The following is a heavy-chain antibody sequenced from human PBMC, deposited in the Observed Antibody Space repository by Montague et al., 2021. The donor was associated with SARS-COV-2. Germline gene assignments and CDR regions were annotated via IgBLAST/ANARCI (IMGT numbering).Heavy chain of an antibody. J-gene: IGHJ5*02. CDR3: ARDPHDYGWFDP. D-gene: IGHD4-17*01. V-gene: IGHV4-61*09. CDR1: GGSISSASYY. CDR2: IYSTVIT. Sequence: TLSLTCTVSGGSISSASYYWSWIRQPAGKGLEWIGHIYSTVITNYNPSLKSLVTISVDLSKNQFSLKMTSVTAADTAVYYCARDPHDYGWFDPWGQGTLATVSS.